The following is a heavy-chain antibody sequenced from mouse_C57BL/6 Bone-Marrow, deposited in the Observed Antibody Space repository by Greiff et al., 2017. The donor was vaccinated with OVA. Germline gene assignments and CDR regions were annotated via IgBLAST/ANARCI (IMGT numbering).Heavy chain of an antibody. CDR2: ISSGSSTI. CDR3: ARGIYYYGSRKFAY. Sequence: EVQLVESGGGLVKPGGSLKLSCAASGFTFSDYGMHWVRQAPEKGLEWVAYISSGSSTIYYADTVKGRFTISRDNAKNTLFLQMTSLRSEDTAMYYCARGIYYYGSRKFAYWGQGTLVTVSA. J-gene: IGHJ3*01. CDR1: GFTFSDYG. D-gene: IGHD1-1*01. V-gene: IGHV5-17*01.